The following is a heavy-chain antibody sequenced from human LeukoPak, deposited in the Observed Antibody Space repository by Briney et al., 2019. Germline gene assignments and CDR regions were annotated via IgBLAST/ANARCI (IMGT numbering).Heavy chain of an antibody. J-gene: IGHJ4*02. CDR2: ISSNGGST. D-gene: IGHD3-10*01. CDR3: ARGYYYGSGSYLDY. CDR1: GFTFSSYA. Sequence: PGGSLRLSCAASGFTFSSYAMHWVRQAPGKGLEYVSAISSNGGSTYYANSVKGRFTISRDNAKNSLYLQMNSLRAEDTAVYYCARGYYYGSGSYLDYWGQGTLVTVSS. V-gene: IGHV3-64*01.